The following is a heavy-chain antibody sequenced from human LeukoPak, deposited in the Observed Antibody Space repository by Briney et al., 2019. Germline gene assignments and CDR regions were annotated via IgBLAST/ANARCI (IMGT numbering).Heavy chain of an antibody. J-gene: IGHJ6*02. Sequence: SQTLSLTCAISGDSVSTTTAIWNWIRQSPSRGLEWLGRTYYRSKWNYDYADSVKSRITISPDTSENQFSLQLQFVTPEDSAVYYCARRRHANNGVDVWGQGTTVTVSS. V-gene: IGHV6-1*01. CDR3: ARRRHANNGVDV. CDR1: GDSVSTTTAI. CDR2: TYYRSKWNY.